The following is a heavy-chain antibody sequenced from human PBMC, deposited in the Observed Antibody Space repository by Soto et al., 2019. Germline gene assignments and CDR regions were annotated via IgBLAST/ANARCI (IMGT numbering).Heavy chain of an antibody. D-gene: IGHD5-12*01. V-gene: IGHV1-69*12. Sequence: QVQLVQSGAEVKKPGSSVKVSCKASGGTFSNYAISWVRQAPGQGLEWMGVIIPIFGPANYAQKFQGRVTITADESTSTAYMELSSLRSEDTAIYYCAVGSVDIVPTGMKPFDPWGQGTLVTVSS. J-gene: IGHJ5*02. CDR2: IIPIFGPA. CDR3: AVGSVDIVPTGMKPFDP. CDR1: GGTFSNYA.